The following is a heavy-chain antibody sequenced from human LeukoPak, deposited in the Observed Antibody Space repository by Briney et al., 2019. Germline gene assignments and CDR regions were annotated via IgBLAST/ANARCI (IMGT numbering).Heavy chain of an antibody. Sequence: GGSLRLSCAASGFTFDDYAMHWVRHAPGKGLEWVSGISWNSGSIGYADSVKGRFTISRDNAKNSLYLQMNSLRAEDTALYYCAKAYIAAAGTGAFDIWGQGTMVTVSS. D-gene: IGHD6-13*01. CDR1: GFTFDDYA. CDR2: ISWNSGSI. CDR3: AKAYIAAAGTGAFDI. V-gene: IGHV3-9*01. J-gene: IGHJ3*02.